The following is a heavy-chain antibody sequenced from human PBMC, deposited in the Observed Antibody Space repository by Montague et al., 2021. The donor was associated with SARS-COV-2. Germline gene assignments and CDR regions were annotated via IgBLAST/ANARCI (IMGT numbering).Heavy chain of an antibody. J-gene: IGHJ6*03. CDR2: IYTSGST. D-gene: IGHD1-1*01. CDR1: GGSISSGSYY. Sequence: TLSLTCTVAGGSISSGSYYWSWIRQPAGKGLEWIGRIYTSGSTNYXPSVKSRVTISVDTSKNQFSLKLSSVTAADTAVYYCARAPGQYYYYYMDVWGKGTTVTVSS. V-gene: IGHV4-61*02. CDR3: ARAPGQYYYYYMDV.